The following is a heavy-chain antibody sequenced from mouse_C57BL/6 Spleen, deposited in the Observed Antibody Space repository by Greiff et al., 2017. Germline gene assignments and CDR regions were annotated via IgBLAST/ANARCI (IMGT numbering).Heavy chain of an antibody. CDR1: GYTFTSYW. D-gene: IGHD3-2*02. V-gene: IGHV1-53*01. J-gene: IGHJ4*01. CDR2: INPSNGGT. CDR3: ALRQLRLHYAMDY. Sequence: QVQLQQPGTELVKPGASVKLSCKASGYTFTSYWMHWVKQRPGQGLEWIGNINPSNGGTNSNEKFQSKATLTVDKSSSAAYMQLSRLTSEDSAVYYCALRQLRLHYAMDYWGQGTSVTVSS.